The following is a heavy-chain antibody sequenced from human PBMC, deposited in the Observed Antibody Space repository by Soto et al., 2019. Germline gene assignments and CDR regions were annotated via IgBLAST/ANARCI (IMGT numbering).Heavy chain of an antibody. J-gene: IGHJ4*02. CDR1: GFTFSSYA. CDR2: ISANGGST. CDR3: AKTAGYSNTWYEY. Sequence: EVQLLESGGGLVQPGGSLRLSCAASGFTFSSYAMSWVRQAPGKGLEWVSGISANGGSTYYADSVKGRFTISRDNSKNTRYLQMNSLRAEDTAVYYCAKTAGYSNTWYEYWGQGTLVTVSS. D-gene: IGHD6-13*01. V-gene: IGHV3-23*01.